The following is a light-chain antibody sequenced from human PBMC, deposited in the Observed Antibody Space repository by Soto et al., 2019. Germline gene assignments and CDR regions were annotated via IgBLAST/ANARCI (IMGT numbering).Light chain of an antibody. Sequence: DIELTQSPATLSVSPGERATLSCRASQSVGRYLAWYQQKPGQAPRLLIYDASDRATGIPARFSGSGSGTDFSLTISSREPDDFAVYYCQQRSSWPRPFGQGTKVEIK. CDR2: DAS. V-gene: IGKV3-11*01. J-gene: IGKJ1*01. CDR3: QQRSSWPRP. CDR1: QSVGRY.